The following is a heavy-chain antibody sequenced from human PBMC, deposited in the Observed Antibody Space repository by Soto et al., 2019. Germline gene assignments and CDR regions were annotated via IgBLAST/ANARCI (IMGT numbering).Heavy chain of an antibody. D-gene: IGHD6-6*01. CDR3: ARDRTISDYRSSGALGL. V-gene: IGHV3-66*01. J-gene: IGHJ4*02. CDR1: GFTVSSHY. Sequence: EVQLVESGGGLVQPGGSLRLSCAASGFTVSSHYMSWVRQAPGKGLEWVSVIYSGGSTYYAKSVTGRFIISRDNSKSTVYLQMNSVRAEDTPVYYCARDRTISDYRSSGALGLWGQGTLVSVSS. CDR2: IYSGGST.